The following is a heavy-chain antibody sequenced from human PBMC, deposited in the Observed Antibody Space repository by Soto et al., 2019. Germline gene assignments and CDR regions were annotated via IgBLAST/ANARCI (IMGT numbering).Heavy chain of an antibody. CDR3: ARSGSGTYYNGWFDP. CDR2: IYYSEST. D-gene: IGHD3-10*01. CDR1: GASVSSGSYY. Sequence: PSETLSLTCTVSGASVSSGSYYWSWIRQPPGKGLEWIGCIYYSESTNYNPSLKSRVTISVDTSKNQFSLKLTSVTAADTSVYYCARSGSGTYYNGWFDPWGQGTRVTVSS. V-gene: IGHV4-61*01. J-gene: IGHJ5*02.